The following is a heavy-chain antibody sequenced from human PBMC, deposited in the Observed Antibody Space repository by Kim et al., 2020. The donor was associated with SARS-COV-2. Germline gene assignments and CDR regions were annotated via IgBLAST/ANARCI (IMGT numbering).Heavy chain of an antibody. CDR3: ARHMNRWGSFYGLGL. J-gene: IGHJ4*02. D-gene: IGHD3-10*01. V-gene: IGHV4-59*08. CDR2: IDYSGTT. Sequence: SETLSLTCSVSSDSINTFYYNWIRQTPETGLEWLASIDYSGTTTYNPSLKSRLTVSLDTSKTQFSLTLRSVTAADTATYYCARHMNRWGSFYGLGLWGQGTLVTVSS. CDR1: SDSINTFY.